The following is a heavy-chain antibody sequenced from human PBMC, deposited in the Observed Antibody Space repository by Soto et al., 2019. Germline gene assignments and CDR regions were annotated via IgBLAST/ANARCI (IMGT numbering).Heavy chain of an antibody. J-gene: IGHJ4*02. CDR3: ASGVYGSGSYLLN. D-gene: IGHD3-10*01. Sequence: GGSLRLSCAASGFTFSNYWMHWVRQAPGKGLVWVSRIKTDGSDTSNADSVKGRFTISRDNAKNTLYLQMNSLRAEDTALYYCASGVYGSGSYLLNWGQGTLVTVSS. V-gene: IGHV3-74*01. CDR2: IKTDGSDT. CDR1: GFTFSNYW.